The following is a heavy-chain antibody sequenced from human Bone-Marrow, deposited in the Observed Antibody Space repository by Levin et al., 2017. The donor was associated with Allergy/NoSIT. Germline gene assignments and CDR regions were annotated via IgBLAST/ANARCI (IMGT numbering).Heavy chain of an antibody. Sequence: PSETLSLICDVSGYSISSGYYWAWIRQPPGKGLEWLATIYHSGRTFYNPSLKSRVTISVDTSKNQFSLKLNSVTAADTAVYFCARAALGSDSAGYHWGQGKLVTVSS. V-gene: IGHV4-38-2*01. CDR1: GYSISSGYY. J-gene: IGHJ4*02. CDR3: ARAALGSDSAGYH. D-gene: IGHD1-26*01. CDR2: IYHSGRT.